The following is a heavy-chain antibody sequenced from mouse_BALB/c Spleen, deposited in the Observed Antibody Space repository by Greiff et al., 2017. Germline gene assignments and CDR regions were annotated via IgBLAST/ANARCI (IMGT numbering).Heavy chain of an antibody. Sequence: VQLKESGPGLVKPSQSLSLTCTVTGYSITSDYAWNWIRQFPGNKLEWMGYISYSGSTSYNPSLKSRISITRDTSKNQFFLQLNSVTTEDTATYYCAREGTGTAYYFDYWGQGTTLTVSS. CDR2: ISYSGST. CDR3: AREGTGTAYYFDY. CDR1: GYSITSDYA. J-gene: IGHJ2*01. V-gene: IGHV3-2*02. D-gene: IGHD4-1*01.